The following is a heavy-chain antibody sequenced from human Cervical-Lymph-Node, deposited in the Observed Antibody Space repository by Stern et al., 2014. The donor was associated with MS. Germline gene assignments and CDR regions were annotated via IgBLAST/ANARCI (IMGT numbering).Heavy chain of an antibody. CDR2: IWDDGSNK. V-gene: IGHV3-33*01. J-gene: IGHJ4*02. CDR3: ARSDSSGWGRFGY. CDR1: GFTFSNYG. D-gene: IGHD6-19*01. Sequence: QVQLVESGGGVVQPGRSLRLSCAASGFTFSNYGMHWVRQAPGKGLEWVSVIWDDGSNKRYADSVNVRFTISRDNSKNTLYLQMDSLRAEDTAVYYCARSDSSGWGRFGYWGQGTLVTVSS.